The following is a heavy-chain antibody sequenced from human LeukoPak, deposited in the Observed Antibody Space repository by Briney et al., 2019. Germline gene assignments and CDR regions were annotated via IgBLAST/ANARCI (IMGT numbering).Heavy chain of an antibody. CDR1: GYTFTSLD. CDR2: INTKSGYT. Sequence: ASVKVSCKASGYTFTSLDINWVRQAPGQGLEWMGWINTKSGYTGYAQHFQGRVTITRDTSISTAYMELSSLRSEDTAVYYCARVDGSPDYWGQGTLVTVSS. D-gene: IGHD2-15*01. V-gene: IGHV1-8*03. CDR3: ARVDGSPDY. J-gene: IGHJ4*02.